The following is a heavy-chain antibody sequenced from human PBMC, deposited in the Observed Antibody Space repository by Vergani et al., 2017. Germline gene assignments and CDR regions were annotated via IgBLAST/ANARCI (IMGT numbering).Heavy chain of an antibody. CDR3: ARAPVVRENIVVVVAAYSYFDY. CDR1: GGTFSSYA. J-gene: IGHJ4*02. V-gene: IGHV1-69*01. D-gene: IGHD2-15*01. Sequence: QVQLVQSGAEVKKPGSSVKVSCKASGGTFSSYAISWVRQAPGQGLEWMGGIITIFGTANYAQKFQGRVPITADEATSTAYMELSSLRSEETAVYYCARAPVVRENIVVVVAAYSYFDYWGQGTLVTVSS. CDR2: IITIFGTA.